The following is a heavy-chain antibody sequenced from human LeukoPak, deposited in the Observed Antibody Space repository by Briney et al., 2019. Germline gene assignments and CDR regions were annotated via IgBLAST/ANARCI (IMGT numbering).Heavy chain of an antibody. D-gene: IGHD6-19*01. CDR2: IIPIFGTA. CDR3: ARGLAVAGRNYYYYGMDV. J-gene: IGHJ6*02. V-gene: IGHV1-69*13. Sequence: SVKVSCKASGGTFSSYAISWVRQAPGQGLEWMGGIIPIFGTANYAQKFQGRVTITADESTSTAYMELRSLRSDDTAVYYCARGLAVAGRNYYYYGMDVWGQGTTVTVSS. CDR1: GGTFSSYA.